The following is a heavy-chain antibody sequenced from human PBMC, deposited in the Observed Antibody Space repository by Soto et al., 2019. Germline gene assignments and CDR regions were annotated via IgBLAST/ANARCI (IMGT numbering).Heavy chain of an antibody. J-gene: IGHJ3*02. CDR1: GFTFSSYS. D-gene: IGHD6-19*01. V-gene: IGHV3-21*01. Sequence: GGSLRLSCAASGFTFSSYSMNWVRQAPGKGLEWVSSISSSSSYIYYADSVKGRFTISRDNAKNSLYLQMNSLRAEDAAVYYCARGVIPGYSSGWYIGAFDIWGQGTMVTVSS. CDR3: ARGVIPGYSSGWYIGAFDI. CDR2: ISSSSSYI.